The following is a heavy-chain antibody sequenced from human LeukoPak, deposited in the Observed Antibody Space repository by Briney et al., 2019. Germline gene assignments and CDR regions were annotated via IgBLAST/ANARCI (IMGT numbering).Heavy chain of an antibody. V-gene: IGHV4-39*01. CDR3: VRHLVGVAEGYFDY. CDR2: VFYRDRT. Sequence: PSETLSLTCTASGDSVSSDSYYWGWIRQPPRKGLEWIGSVFYRDRTYYNPSLRSRLTITVDTSKNEVSLNLRSVTAADTAIYYCVRHLVGVAEGYFDYWGQGIQITVSS. D-gene: IGHD1-26*01. J-gene: IGHJ4*02. CDR1: GDSVSSDSYY.